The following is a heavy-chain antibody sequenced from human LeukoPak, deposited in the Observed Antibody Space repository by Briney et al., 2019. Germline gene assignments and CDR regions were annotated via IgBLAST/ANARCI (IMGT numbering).Heavy chain of an antibody. D-gene: IGHD6-19*01. CDR2: ISSGGRIK. V-gene: IGHV3-48*03. Sequence: GGSLRLSCAASGFTFSSYEMDWVRQAPGKGLEWVSYISSGGRIKYYADSVKGRFTISRDNAKNSLYLQMNSLRAEDTAVYYCARDEPGIAVDVGVYWGQGTLVTVSS. CDR1: GFTFSSYE. CDR3: ARDEPGIAVDVGVY. J-gene: IGHJ4*02.